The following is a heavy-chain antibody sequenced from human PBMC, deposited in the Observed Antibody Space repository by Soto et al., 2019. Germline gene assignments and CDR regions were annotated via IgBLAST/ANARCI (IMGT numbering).Heavy chain of an antibody. Sequence: PSETLSLTCPVSGGSISSSPYFWGWIRQPPGKGLEWIASVSYSGGTYYNPSLKSRVTISVDTSKKQFSLNLTSVTAADTAFYYCSRRAPEGFDPWGQGTQVTVSS. V-gene: IGHV4-39*01. J-gene: IGHJ5*02. CDR2: VSYSGGT. CDR3: SRRAPEGFDP. CDR1: GGSISSSPYF.